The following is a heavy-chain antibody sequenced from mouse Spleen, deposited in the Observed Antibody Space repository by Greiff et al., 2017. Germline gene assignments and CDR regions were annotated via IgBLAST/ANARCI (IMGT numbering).Heavy chain of an antibody. V-gene: IGHV5-17*01. D-gene: IGHD2-10*01. CDR2: ISSGSSTI. CDR1: GFTFSDYG. CDR3: ACLLRFAY. Sequence: EVKVVESGGGLVKPGGSLKLSCAASGFTFSDYGMHWVRQAPEKGLEWVAYISSGSSTIYYADTVKGRFTISRDNAKNTLFLQMTSLRSEDTAMYYCACLLRFAYWGQGTLVTVSA. J-gene: IGHJ3*01.